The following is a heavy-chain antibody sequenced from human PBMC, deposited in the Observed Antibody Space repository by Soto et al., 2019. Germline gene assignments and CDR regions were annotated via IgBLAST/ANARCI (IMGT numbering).Heavy chain of an antibody. V-gene: IGHV4-4*02. Sequence: PSETLSLTCVVSGDAISSSNWWSWVRQPPGKGLEWIGKIYHTGSTNYNPSLKSRVTISADKSKNQVSLKLSSVTAADTAVYYCARDKLVGSSYGKQIHALDNWGQVSKVPVSS. CDR3: ARDKLVGSSYGKQIHALDN. CDR2: IYHTGST. D-gene: IGHD5-18*01. J-gene: IGHJ3*02. CDR1: GDAISSSNW.